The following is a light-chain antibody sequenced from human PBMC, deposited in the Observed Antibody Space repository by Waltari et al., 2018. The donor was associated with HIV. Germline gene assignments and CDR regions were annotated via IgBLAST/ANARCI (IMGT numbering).Light chain of an antibody. Sequence: QSALTQPASVSGSPGQSITISCTGTSSDVGGYNYVSWYQQHPAKAPKLMIYEVSNRPSGVSNRFSGSKSVNTASLTISGLQAEDESNYYCSSYTSSDTVVFGGGTKLTVL. J-gene: IGLJ2*01. CDR2: EVS. CDR1: SSDVGGYNY. V-gene: IGLV2-14*01. CDR3: SSYTSSDTVV.